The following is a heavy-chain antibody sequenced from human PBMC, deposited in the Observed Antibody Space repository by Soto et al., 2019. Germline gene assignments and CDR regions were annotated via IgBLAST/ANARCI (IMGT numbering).Heavy chain of an antibody. CDR1: GFTFSSYA. D-gene: IGHD3-22*01. Sequence: EVQLLESGGGLVQPGGSLRLSCAVSGFTFSSYAMTWVRQAPAQGLEWVSGSSGSGGGTFYADSVKGRFTISRDSSKNTLYLQRDRRRAEDTAVYYCAKKTGSGSPWGALDIWGQGTMVSVSS. CDR3: AKKTGSGSPWGALDI. V-gene: IGHV3-23*01. CDR2: SSGSGGGT. J-gene: IGHJ3*02.